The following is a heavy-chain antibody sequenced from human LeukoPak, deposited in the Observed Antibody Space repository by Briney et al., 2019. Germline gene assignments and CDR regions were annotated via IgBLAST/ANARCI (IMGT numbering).Heavy chain of an antibody. CDR1: GYTFTSYY. J-gene: IGHJ4*02. V-gene: IGHV1-46*01. CDR2: INPSGGST. Sequence: ASVKVSFKASGYTFTSYYMHWVRQASGQGLEWMGIINPSGGSTSYAQKFQGRVTMTRDTSTSTVYMELSSLRSEDTAVYYCVRELAGGYFDYWGQGTLVTVSS. CDR3: VRELAGGYFDY. D-gene: IGHD4-23*01.